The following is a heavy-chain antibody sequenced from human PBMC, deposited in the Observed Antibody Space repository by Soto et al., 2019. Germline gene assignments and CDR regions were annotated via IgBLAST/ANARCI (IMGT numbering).Heavy chain of an antibody. Sequence: QVQLVQSGPEVKKPGSSVRVSCTASGGTFSSYTINWVQQVPGQGPEWMGRSIPMLGMSNYAQKFQGRVMMIADKSTNTVYMELSSLRSEDTAIYYCATNYGSGSAHFDYWGQGTLVTVSS. V-gene: IGHV1-69*02. CDR2: SIPMLGMS. D-gene: IGHD3-10*01. J-gene: IGHJ4*02. CDR3: ATNYGSGSAHFDY. CDR1: GGTFSSYT.